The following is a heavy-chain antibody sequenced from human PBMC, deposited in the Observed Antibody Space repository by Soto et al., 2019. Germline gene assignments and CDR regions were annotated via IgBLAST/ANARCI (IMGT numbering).Heavy chain of an antibody. CDR2: INPNSGGT. CDR1: GYTFTGYY. V-gene: IGHV1-2*04. D-gene: IGHD2-15*01. Sequence: ASVKVSCKASGYTFTGYYMHWVRQAPGQGLEWMGWINPNSGGTNYAQKYQGWVTMTRDTSISTAYMELSRLRSDDTAVYYCARDYSRGGPPYWYFDLWGRGTLVTVSS. J-gene: IGHJ2*01. CDR3: ARDYSRGGPPYWYFDL.